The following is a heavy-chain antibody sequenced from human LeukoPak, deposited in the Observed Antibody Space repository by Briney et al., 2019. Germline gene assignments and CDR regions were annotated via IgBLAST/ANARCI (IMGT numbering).Heavy chain of an antibody. CDR1: GFTCSSYG. J-gene: IGHJ4*02. V-gene: IGHV3-30*02. CDR2: IRYDGSNK. Sequence: PGGSLRLSCAASGFTCSSYGMHWVRQAPGKGLEWVAFIRYDGSNKYYADSVKGRFTISRGNSKNTLYLQMNSLRAEDTAVYYCAKDCSRGHDYGDYWGQGTLVTVSS. D-gene: IGHD3-10*01. CDR3: AKDCSRGHDYGDY.